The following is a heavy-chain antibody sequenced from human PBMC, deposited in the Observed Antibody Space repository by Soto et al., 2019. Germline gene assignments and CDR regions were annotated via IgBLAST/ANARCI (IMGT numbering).Heavy chain of an antibody. CDR2: ISDDGSNK. Sequence: QVQLVESGGGVVQPGRSLRLSCAASGFTFSSYGMHWVRQAPGKGLEWVAVISDDGSNKYYADSVKGRFTISRDNSKNTLYLQMNSLRAEDTAVYYCAKDSEGGDYFDYWGQGTLVTVSS. CDR1: GFTFSSYG. CDR3: AKDSEGGDYFDY. V-gene: IGHV3-30*18. J-gene: IGHJ4*02. D-gene: IGHD3-10*01.